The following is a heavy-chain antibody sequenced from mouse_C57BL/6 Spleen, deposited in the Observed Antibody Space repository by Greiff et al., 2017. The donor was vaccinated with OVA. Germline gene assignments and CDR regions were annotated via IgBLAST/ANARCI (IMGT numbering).Heavy chain of an antibody. J-gene: IGHJ2*01. Sequence: EVQLQQSVAELVRPGASVKLSCTASGFNIKNTYMHWVKQRPEQGLEWIGRIDPANGNTKYTPKFQGKATLTVDTSSNTAYLQLSSLTSEDTAIYYCVKILYDYEGYFDYWGQGTTLTVSS. CDR2: IDPANGNT. CDR3: VKILYDYEGYFDY. D-gene: IGHD2-4*01. CDR1: GFNIKNTY. V-gene: IGHV14-3*01.